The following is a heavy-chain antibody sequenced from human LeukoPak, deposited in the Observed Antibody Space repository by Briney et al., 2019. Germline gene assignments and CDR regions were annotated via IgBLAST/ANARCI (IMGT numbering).Heavy chain of an antibody. CDR2: ISAYNGNT. Sequence: ASVKVSCKASGYTFTSYGISWVRQAPGQGLEWMGWISAYNGNTNYAQKLQGRVTMTTDTSTSTAYMELGSLRSDDTAVYYCARGVHYYDSSGYYFDYWGQGTLVTVSS. V-gene: IGHV1-18*01. CDR3: ARGVHYYDSSGYYFDY. D-gene: IGHD3-22*01. J-gene: IGHJ4*02. CDR1: GYTFTSYG.